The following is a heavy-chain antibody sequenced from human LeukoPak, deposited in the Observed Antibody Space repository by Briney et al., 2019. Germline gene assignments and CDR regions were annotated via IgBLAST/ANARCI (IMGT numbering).Heavy chain of an antibody. CDR2: IYPGDSDT. V-gene: IGHV5-51*01. CDR1: GYSFTSYW. Sequence: GESLKISWKGSGYSFTSYWIGWVRQMPGKGLGGMGIIYPGDSDTRYSPSFQGQVTISADQSISPAYLQWSSLTASDTALYYCASPSPAHDAFDIWGQGTMVTVSS. CDR3: ASPSPAHDAFDI. J-gene: IGHJ3*02.